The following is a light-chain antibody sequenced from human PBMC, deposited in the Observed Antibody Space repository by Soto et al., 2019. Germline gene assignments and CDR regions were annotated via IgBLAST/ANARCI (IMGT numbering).Light chain of an antibody. Sequence: EILLTQSPSTLSLSPGEGVTLSCRASQSVTVISLAWYQQKPGQAPRRLIYAASTRAAAVPDRFTGSGSGTDFALTISRLEPEDFGVYYCQQYGDSPLTSGPGTKVDIK. J-gene: IGKJ3*01. CDR3: QQYGDSPLT. V-gene: IGKV3-20*01. CDR1: QSVTVIS. CDR2: AAS.